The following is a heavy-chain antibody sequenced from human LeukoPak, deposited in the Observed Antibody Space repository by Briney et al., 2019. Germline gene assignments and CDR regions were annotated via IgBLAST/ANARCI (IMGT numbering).Heavy chain of an antibody. V-gene: IGHV3-30*02. CDR1: GFSSSSYG. CDR2: IRSDGSNK. CDR3: AKDRSIGTYYSFDS. D-gene: IGHD1-26*01. Sequence: PGGSLRLSCAGSGFSSSSYGMHWVRQAPGKGLEWMAFIRSDGSNKYYADSVKGRFTISRDNSKNTLYLQMNSLRAEDTAVYYCAKDRSIGTYYSFDSWGQGTLVTVSS. J-gene: IGHJ4*02.